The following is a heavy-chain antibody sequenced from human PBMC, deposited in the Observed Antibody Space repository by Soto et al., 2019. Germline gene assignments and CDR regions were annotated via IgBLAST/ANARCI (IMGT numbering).Heavy chain of an antibody. D-gene: IGHD3-10*01. V-gene: IGHV3-23*01. CDR3: AKSRTDYYGSGRGYYGMDV. CDR1: GFTFSSYA. CDR2: ISGSGGST. J-gene: IGHJ6*02. Sequence: GGSLRLSCAASGFTFSSYAMSWVRQAPGKGLEWVSAISGSGGSTYYADSVKGRFTISRDNSKNTLYLQMNSLRAEDTAVYYCAKSRTDYYGSGRGYYGMDVWGQGTTVTVSS.